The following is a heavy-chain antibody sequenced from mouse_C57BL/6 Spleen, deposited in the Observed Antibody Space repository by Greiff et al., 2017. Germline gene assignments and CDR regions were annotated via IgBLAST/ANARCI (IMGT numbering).Heavy chain of an antibody. Sequence: EVKLVESEGGLVQPGSSMKLSCTASGFTFRDYYMAWVRQVPEKGLEWVANINYDGSSTYYLDSLKSRFIISRDNAKNILYLQMSSLKSEDTATYYCARDGGLRGYAMDYWGQGTSVTVSS. D-gene: IGHD2-4*01. J-gene: IGHJ4*01. CDR1: GFTFRDYY. CDR3: ARDGGLRGYAMDY. V-gene: IGHV5-16*01. CDR2: INYDGSST.